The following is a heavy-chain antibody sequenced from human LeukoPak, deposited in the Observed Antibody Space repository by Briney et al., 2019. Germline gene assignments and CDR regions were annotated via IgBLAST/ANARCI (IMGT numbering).Heavy chain of an antibody. D-gene: IGHD3-22*01. V-gene: IGHV3-11*04. J-gene: IGHJ3*02. CDR3: ARDSYYYDSSGYYDAHAFDI. CDR1: GFIFSDYY. Sequence: GGSLRLSCAASGFIFSDYYMGWIRQAPGRGLEWISYITDSGTNIYYADSVKGRFTISRDNAKNSLYLQMNSLRAEDTAVYYCARDSYYYDSSGYYDAHAFDIWGQGTMVTVSS. CDR2: ITDSGTNI.